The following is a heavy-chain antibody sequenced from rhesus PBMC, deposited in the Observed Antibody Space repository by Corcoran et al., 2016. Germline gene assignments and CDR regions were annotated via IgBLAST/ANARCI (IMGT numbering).Heavy chain of an antibody. J-gene: IGHJ4*01. CDR1: GGSISGYYL. D-gene: IGHD6-31*01. V-gene: IGHV4S7*01. CDR3: AREIAAAGTGY. CDR2: IYGGSGST. Sequence: QVQLQESGPGVVKPSETLSLTCAVSGGSISGYYLWSWIRQPPGKGLEWIGYIYGGSGSTSYNPSLQSRVLISIDTSKNQFSLKLSSVTAADTAVYYCAREIAAAGTGYWGQGVLVTVSS.